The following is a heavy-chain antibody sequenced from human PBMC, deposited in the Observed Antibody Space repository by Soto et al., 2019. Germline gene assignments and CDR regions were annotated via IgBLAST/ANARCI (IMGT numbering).Heavy chain of an antibody. J-gene: IGHJ3*02. Sequence: SETLSLTCTVSGGSISSSSYYWGWIRQPPGKGLEWIGSIYYSGSTYYNPSLKSRVTISVDTSKNQFSLKLSSVTAADTAVYYCARSIVVVVAATQAEYAFDIWGQGTMVTVSS. CDR1: GGSISSSSYY. V-gene: IGHV4-39*01. CDR3: ARSIVVVVAATQAEYAFDI. D-gene: IGHD2-15*01. CDR2: IYYSGST.